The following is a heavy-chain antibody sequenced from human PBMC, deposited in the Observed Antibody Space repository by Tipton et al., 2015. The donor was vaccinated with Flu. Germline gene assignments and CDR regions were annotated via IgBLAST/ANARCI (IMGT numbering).Heavy chain of an antibody. CDR3: ATHCVGVCSHAFDI. D-gene: IGHD2-21*02. CDR1: GGSISSGSYY. Sequence: LRLSCTVSGGSISSGSYYWSWIRQPAGKGLEWIGRIYTTGSTNYNPSLKSRVTISGDTSKNQFSLKLSSVTVADTAVYYCATHCVGVCSHAFDIWGQGTMVTVSS. CDR2: IYTTGST. J-gene: IGHJ3*02. V-gene: IGHV4-61*02.